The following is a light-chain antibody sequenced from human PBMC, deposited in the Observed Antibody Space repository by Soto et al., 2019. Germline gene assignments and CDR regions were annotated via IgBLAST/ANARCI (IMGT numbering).Light chain of an antibody. Sequence: EIVMTQPPATLSVSPGERATLSCRASQSISSNLAWYQQKPGQAPRLLIYGASTRATGIPATFSGSGSETEFTLTISSLQSEDFAVYYCQQYNNWPFTFGPGTKVDIK. CDR2: GAS. CDR3: QQYNNWPFT. J-gene: IGKJ3*01. CDR1: QSISSN. V-gene: IGKV3-15*01.